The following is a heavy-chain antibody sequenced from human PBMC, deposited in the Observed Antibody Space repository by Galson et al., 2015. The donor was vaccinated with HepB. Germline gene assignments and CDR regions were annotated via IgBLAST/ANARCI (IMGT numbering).Heavy chain of an antibody. Sequence: SLRLSCAASGFTFSDYYMSWIRQAPGKGLEWISYISQSGTYTNYADSVKGRFTISRDNAQNSLYLQINSLRAEDTAVYYCARVADADYGDHSHFDSRGQGTLVTVSS. CDR3: ARVADADYGDHSHFDS. V-gene: IGHV3-11*06. CDR2: ISQSGTYT. D-gene: IGHD4-17*01. CDR1: GFTFSDYY. J-gene: IGHJ4*02.